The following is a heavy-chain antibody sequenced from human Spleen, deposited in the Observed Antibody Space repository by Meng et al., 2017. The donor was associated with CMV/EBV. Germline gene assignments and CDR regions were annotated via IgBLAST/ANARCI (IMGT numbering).Heavy chain of an antibody. Sequence: GGSLRLSCAASGFTFSSYWMHWVRQAPGKGLVWVSAISGSGDVTYYRDSVKGRFTISRDNSKNTLYLQMNSLRVEDTAVYYCAKNLKYYYDSSGHDPSAWWGQGTLVTVSS. J-gene: IGHJ4*02. D-gene: IGHD3-22*01. CDR2: ISGSGDVT. CDR1: GFTFSSYW. V-gene: IGHV3-23*01. CDR3: AKNLKYYYDSSGHDPSAW.